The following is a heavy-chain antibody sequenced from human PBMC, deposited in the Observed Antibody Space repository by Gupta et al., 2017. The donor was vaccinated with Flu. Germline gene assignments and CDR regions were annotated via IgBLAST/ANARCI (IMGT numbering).Heavy chain of an antibody. Sequence: GGGLVQPGGSLRLSCAASGFTFSSYDMHWVRQATGKGLEWVSAIGTAGDTYYPGSVKGRFTISRENAKNSLYLQMNSLRAGDTAVYYCARGLRRITIFGVVTWFDPWGQGTLVTVSS. CDR3: ARGLRRITIFGVVTWFDP. J-gene: IGHJ5*02. CDR2: IGTAGDT. V-gene: IGHV3-13*01. CDR1: GFTFSSYD. D-gene: IGHD3-3*01.